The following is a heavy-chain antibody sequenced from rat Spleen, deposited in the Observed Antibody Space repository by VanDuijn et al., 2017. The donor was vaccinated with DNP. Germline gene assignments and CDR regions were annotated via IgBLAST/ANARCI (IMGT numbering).Heavy chain of an antibody. D-gene: IGHD1-4*01. V-gene: IGHV2S12*01. CDR1: GISLASFG. CDR2: ISSGRDK. CDR3: TGVDSYPGLPFQY. Sequence: QVQLKESGPGLVQPSQTLSLTCTVSGISLASFGVSWVRQPPGKVLEWIATISSGRDKYYNSVLKSRLSITRDTSKSQVFLEVKSLQTEDTAFYLCTGVDSYPGLPFQYWGQGVMVTVSS. J-gene: IGHJ2*01.